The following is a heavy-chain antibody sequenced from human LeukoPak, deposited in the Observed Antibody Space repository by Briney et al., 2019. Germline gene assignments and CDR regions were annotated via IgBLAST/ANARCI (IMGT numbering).Heavy chain of an antibody. V-gene: IGHV3-30*03. D-gene: IGHD1-1*01. J-gene: IGHJ4*02. Sequence: PGGSLRLSCAASGFTFSSYGMHWVRQAPGKGLEWVAVISYDGGNKYYADSVKGRFTISRDNSKNTLYLQMNNLRVEDTAMYYCARASWVSNADAVCWGQGTLVTVSS. CDR2: ISYDGGNK. CDR1: GFTFSSYG. CDR3: ARASWVSNADAVC.